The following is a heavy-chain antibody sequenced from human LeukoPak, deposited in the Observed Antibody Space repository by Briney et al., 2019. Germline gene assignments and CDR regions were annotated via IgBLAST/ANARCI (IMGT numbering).Heavy chain of an antibody. V-gene: IGHV3-48*04. CDR3: ARDGKAVAVAFDI. Sequence: GGSLRLSCAASGFTFSSYGMYWVRQAPGKGLEWVSYIGSSGRTIYYADSVKGRFTISRDNAKNSLYLQMNSLRAEDTAVYYCARDGKAVAVAFDIWGQGTMVTVSS. CDR2: IGSSGRTI. D-gene: IGHD6-19*01. J-gene: IGHJ3*02. CDR1: GFTFSSYG.